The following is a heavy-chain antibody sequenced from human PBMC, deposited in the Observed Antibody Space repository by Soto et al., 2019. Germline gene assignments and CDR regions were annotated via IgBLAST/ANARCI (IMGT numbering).Heavy chain of an antibody. CDR2: ISSSSSYI. Sequence: EVQLVESGGGLVKPGGSLRLSCAASGFTFSSYSMNWVRQAPGKGLEWVSSISSSSSYIYYADSVKGRFTISRDNDKHSLYLQMNSLRAEDTAVYYCARGSGYCSGGSCYLYFDYWGQGTLVTVSS. CDR3: ARGSGYCSGGSCYLYFDY. D-gene: IGHD2-15*01. V-gene: IGHV3-21*01. J-gene: IGHJ4*02. CDR1: GFTFSSYS.